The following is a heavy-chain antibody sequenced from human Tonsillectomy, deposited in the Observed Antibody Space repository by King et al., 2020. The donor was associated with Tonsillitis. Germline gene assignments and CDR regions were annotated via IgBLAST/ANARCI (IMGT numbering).Heavy chain of an antibody. D-gene: IGHD6-19*01. Sequence: QLVQSGGGAVQPGRSLRLSCAASGFIFSSYAMHWVRQAPGKGLEWVAVISYDGRNRYYADSVTGRFTISRDNSKNTLFLQMNSLRSEDTAIYYCARGQEQWLVSAFFQHWDQGTLVTVSS. J-gene: IGHJ1*01. CDR2: ISYDGRNR. CDR1: GFIFSSYA. V-gene: IGHV3-30*01. CDR3: ARGQEQWLVSAFFQH.